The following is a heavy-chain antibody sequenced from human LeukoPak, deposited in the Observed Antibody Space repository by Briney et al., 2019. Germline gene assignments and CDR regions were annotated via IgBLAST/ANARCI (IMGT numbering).Heavy chain of an antibody. V-gene: IGHV4-34*01. Sequence: SETLSLTCAAYGGSFSGYYWSWIRQPPGKGLEWIGEINHSGSTNYNPSLKSRVTISVDTSKNQFSLKLSSVTAADTAVYYCATGYSYGPVDYWGQGTLVTVSS. J-gene: IGHJ4*02. CDR3: ATGYSYGPVDY. CDR2: INHSGST. D-gene: IGHD5-18*01. CDR1: GGSFSGYY.